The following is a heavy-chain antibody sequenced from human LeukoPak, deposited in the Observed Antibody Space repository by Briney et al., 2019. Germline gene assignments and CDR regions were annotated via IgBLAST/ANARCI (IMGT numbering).Heavy chain of an antibody. CDR3: VRDPDILTGIAFDI. V-gene: IGHV3-53*01. CDR2: IYSGGST. J-gene: IGHJ3*02. Sequence: GGSLRLSCAASGFTVSSNYMSWVRQAPGKGLEWVSVIYSGGSTYYADSVKGRFTISRDNSKNTLYLQMNSLRAEDTAVYYCVRDPDILTGIAFDIWGQGTMVTVSS. D-gene: IGHD3-9*01. CDR1: GFTVSSNY.